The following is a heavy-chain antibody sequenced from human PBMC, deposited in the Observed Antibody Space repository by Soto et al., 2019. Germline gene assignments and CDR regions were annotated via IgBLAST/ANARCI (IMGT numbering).Heavy chain of an antibody. J-gene: IGHJ4*02. CDR2: INAGNGNT. CDR3: ARDQGGIEVAGIYFDY. D-gene: IGHD6-19*01. Sequence: ASVKVSCKASGYTFTSYAMHWVRQAPGQRLEWMGWINAGNGNTKYSQKFQGRVTITRDTSASTAYMELSSLRSEDTAVYYCARDQGGIEVAGIYFDYWGQGTLVTVSS. CDR1: GYTFTSYA. V-gene: IGHV1-3*01.